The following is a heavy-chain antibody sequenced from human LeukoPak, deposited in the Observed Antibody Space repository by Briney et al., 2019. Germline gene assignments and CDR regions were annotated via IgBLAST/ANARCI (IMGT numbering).Heavy chain of an antibody. D-gene: IGHD5-18*01. CDR3: ARYSYGLGLSFDY. V-gene: IGHV4-59*01. CDR2: IYYSGST. J-gene: IGHJ4*02. Sequence: SETLSLTRTVSGGSISSYYWSWIRQPPGKGLEWIGYIYYSGSTNYNPSLKSRVTISVDTSKNQFSLKLSSVTAADTAVYYCARYSYGLGLSFDYWGQGTLVTVSS. CDR1: GGSISSYY.